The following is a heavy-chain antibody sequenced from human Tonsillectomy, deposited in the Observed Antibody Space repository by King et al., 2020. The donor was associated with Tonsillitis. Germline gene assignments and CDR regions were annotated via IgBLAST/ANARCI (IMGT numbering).Heavy chain of an antibody. J-gene: IGHJ4*02. CDR1: GFTFSSYG. V-gene: IGHV3-33*01. Sequence: QLVQSGGGVVQPGRSLRLSCVASGFTFSSYGMHWVRQAPGKGLEWVAVIWFDGSIKYHSDSVKGRFTISRDNSKNTLYLQMNSLRAEDTAVYYCARARGSGYDYFWGQGTLVTVSS. D-gene: IGHD5-12*01. CDR3: ARARGSGYDYF. CDR2: IWFDGSIK.